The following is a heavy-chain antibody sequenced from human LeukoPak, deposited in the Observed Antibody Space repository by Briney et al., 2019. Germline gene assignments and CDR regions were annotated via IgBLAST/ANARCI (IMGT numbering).Heavy chain of an antibody. Sequence: PGGSLRLSCAASGFNFDNYGMTWVRQAPGKGLEWVSGINWNGGSTSYADSVKGRFTISRDNAKNSLYLQMNSLRAEDTALYHCARRNYHYHYYMDVWGKGTTVTGSS. CDR3: ARRNYHYHYYMDV. CDR1: GFNFDNYG. CDR2: INWNGGST. J-gene: IGHJ6*03. V-gene: IGHV3-20*01.